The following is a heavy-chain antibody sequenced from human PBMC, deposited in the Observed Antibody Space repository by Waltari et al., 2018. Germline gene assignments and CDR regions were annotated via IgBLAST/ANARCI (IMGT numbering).Heavy chain of an antibody. D-gene: IGHD6-19*01. CDR3: ARVGTMAGTGFDY. CDR1: GLPFSSYW. CDR2: IKQDGSEK. V-gene: IGHV3-7*01. Sequence: EVQLVESGGGLVQPGGSLRLSCAASGLPFSSYWMSWVRQAPGKGLEWVANIKQDGSEKYYVDSVKGRFTISRDNAKNSLYLQMNSLRAEDTAVYYCARVGTMAGTGFDYWGQGTLVTVSS. J-gene: IGHJ4*02.